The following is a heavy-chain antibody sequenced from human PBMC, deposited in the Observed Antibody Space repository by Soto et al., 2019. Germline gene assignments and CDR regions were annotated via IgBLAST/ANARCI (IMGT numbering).Heavy chain of an antibody. Sequence: QPGGSLRLSCAASGFTFDDYAMHWVRQAPGKGLEWVSGISWNSGSIGYADSVKGRFTISRDNAKNSLYLQMNSLRAEDTALYYCAKERDCSSTSCYGYYYYGMDVWGQGTTVTVYS. J-gene: IGHJ6*02. V-gene: IGHV3-9*01. D-gene: IGHD2-2*01. CDR2: ISWNSGSI. CDR3: AKERDCSSTSCYGYYYYGMDV. CDR1: GFTFDDYA.